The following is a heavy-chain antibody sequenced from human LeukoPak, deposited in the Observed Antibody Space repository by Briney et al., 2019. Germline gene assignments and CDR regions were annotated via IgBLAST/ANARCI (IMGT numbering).Heavy chain of an antibody. V-gene: IGHV4-59*01. CDR1: GGSISSYY. CDR2: VYYSGST. D-gene: IGHD1-26*01. CDR3: ARLIVGATYSFFFDY. Sequence: SETLPLTCTVSGGSISSYYWSWIRQPPGKGLEWIGYVYYSGSTNYNPSLKSRVTISVDTSKNQFSLKLSSVTAADTAVYYCARLIVGATYSFFFDYWGQGTLVTVSS. J-gene: IGHJ4*02.